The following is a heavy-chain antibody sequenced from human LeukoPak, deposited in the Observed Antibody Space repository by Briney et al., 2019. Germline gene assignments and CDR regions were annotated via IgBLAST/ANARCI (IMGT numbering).Heavy chain of an antibody. D-gene: IGHD3-10*01. V-gene: IGHV4-59*01. CDR3: ARDSRDYYGSGFFDY. CDR2: IYYSGST. CDR1: GGSISSYY. J-gene: IGHJ4*02. Sequence: NTSETLSLTCTVSGGSISSYYWSWIRQPPGKGLEWIGYIYYSGSTNYSPSLKSRVTISVDTSKNQFSLKLSSVTAADTAVYYCARDSRDYYGSGFFDYWGQGTLVTVSS.